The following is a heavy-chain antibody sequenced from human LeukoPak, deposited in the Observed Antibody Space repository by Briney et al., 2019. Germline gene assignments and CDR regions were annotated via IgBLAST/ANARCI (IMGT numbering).Heavy chain of an antibody. D-gene: IGHD4-17*01. Sequence: SETLSLTCTVSGGSISSYYWSWIRQPPGKGLEWIGYIYYSGSTNYNPSLKSRVTISVDTSKNQFSLKLSSVTAADTAVYYCARLRLLHYGDYARVAFDIWGQGTMVTVSS. CDR1: GGSISSYY. V-gene: IGHV4-59*01. J-gene: IGHJ3*02. CDR2: IYYSGST. CDR3: ARLRLLHYGDYARVAFDI.